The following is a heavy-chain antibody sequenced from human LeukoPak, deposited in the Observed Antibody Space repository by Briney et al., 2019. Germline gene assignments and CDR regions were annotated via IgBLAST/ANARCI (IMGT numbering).Heavy chain of an antibody. V-gene: IGHV3-23*01. Sequence: PGGSLRLSCAASGFTFSSYVMSWVRQAPGKGLEWVSAISGSGGSTYYADSVKGRFTISRDNSKNTLYMQMNSLRAEGTAVYYCAKSHDSSGSDYWGQGTLVTVSS. CDR3: AKSHDSSGSDY. D-gene: IGHD3-22*01. J-gene: IGHJ4*02. CDR2: ISGSGGST. CDR1: GFTFSSYV.